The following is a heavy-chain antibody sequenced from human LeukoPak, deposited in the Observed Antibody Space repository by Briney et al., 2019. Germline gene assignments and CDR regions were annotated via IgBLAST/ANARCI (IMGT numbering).Heavy chain of an antibody. D-gene: IGHD1-26*01. Sequence: LPGGSLRLSCAASGFTFSSYAMSWVRQAPGKGLEWVSAISGSGGSTYYADSVKGRFTISRDNSKNTLYLQMNSLRAEDTAVYYCAKGLSIVGATYDYWGQGTPVTVSS. V-gene: IGHV3-23*01. CDR1: GFTFSSYA. CDR3: AKGLSIVGATYDY. CDR2: ISGSGGST. J-gene: IGHJ4*02.